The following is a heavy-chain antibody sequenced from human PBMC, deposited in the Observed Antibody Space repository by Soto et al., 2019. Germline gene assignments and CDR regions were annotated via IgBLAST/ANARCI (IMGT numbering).Heavy chain of an antibody. J-gene: IGHJ4*02. CDR2: INAGNGNT. Sequence: QVQLVQSGAEEKKPGASVKVSCKASGYTFTNYATHWVRQAPGQRLEWMGWINAGNGNTKYEQKFQARVTISRDTSARTAYMELSSLRSEDTAVYYCVRVSGYYLPDYWVQGTLVSVSS. CDR3: VRVSGYYLPDY. D-gene: IGHD5-12*01. CDR1: GYTFTNYA. V-gene: IGHV1-3*05.